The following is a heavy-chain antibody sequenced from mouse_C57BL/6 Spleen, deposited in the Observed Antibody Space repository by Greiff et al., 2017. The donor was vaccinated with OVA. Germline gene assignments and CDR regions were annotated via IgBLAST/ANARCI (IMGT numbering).Heavy chain of an antibody. D-gene: IGHD1-1*01. CDR2: IDPEDGET. V-gene: IGHV14-2*01. Sequence: VHVKQSGAELVKPGASVKLSCTASGFNIKDYYMHWVKQRTEQGLEWIGRIDPEDGETKYAPKFQGKATITADTSSNTAYLQLSSLTSEDTAVYYCASHYGSSSLAMDYWGQGTSVTVSS. CDR3: ASHYGSSSLAMDY. J-gene: IGHJ4*01. CDR1: GFNIKDYY.